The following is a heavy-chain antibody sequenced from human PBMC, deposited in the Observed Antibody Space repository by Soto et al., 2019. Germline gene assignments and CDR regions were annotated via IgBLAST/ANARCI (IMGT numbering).Heavy chain of an antibody. CDR2: IIPIFGTA. J-gene: IGHJ4*02. CDR1: GGTFSSYA. D-gene: IGHD3-22*01. Sequence: QVQLVQSGAEVKQPGSSVKVSCKASGGTFSSYAISWVRQAPGQGLEWMGGIIPIFGTANYAQKFQGRVTITADESTSTAYMELSSLRSEDTAVYYCARGDDYYDSSGYYSPFDYWGQGTLVTVSS. CDR3: ARGDDYYDSSGYYSPFDY. V-gene: IGHV1-69*01.